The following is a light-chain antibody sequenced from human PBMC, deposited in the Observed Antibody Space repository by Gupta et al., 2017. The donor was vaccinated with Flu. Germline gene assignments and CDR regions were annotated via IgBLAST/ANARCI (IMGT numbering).Light chain of an antibody. J-gene: IGKJ1*01. CDR1: QSISTY. Sequence: DLQMTQSPSSLSASVGDRVTITGRASQSISTYLNWYQQKPGKAPRLLIYAESSVHSGVPSRLRGGGSGTNFTLTINDAHPEDFATWYGKEMYTSRPGTLGKGTKVKMK. CDR3: KEMYTSRPGT. V-gene: IGKV1-39*01. CDR2: AES.